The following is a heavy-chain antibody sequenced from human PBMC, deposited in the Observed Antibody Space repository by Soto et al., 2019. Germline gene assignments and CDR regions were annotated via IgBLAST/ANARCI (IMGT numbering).Heavy chain of an antibody. Sequence: ASVKVSCKASGYTFTIYYMHWVRQAPGQGLEWMGIINPSGGSTSYAQKFQGRVTMTRDTSTSTVYMELSSLRSEDTAVYYCARVPGLLDAFDIWGQGTMVTVSS. CDR1: GYTFTIYY. CDR3: ARVPGLLDAFDI. CDR2: INPSGGST. D-gene: IGHD1-26*01. J-gene: IGHJ3*02. V-gene: IGHV1-46*01.